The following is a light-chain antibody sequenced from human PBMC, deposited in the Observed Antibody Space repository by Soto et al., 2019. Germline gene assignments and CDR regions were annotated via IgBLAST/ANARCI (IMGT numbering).Light chain of an antibody. CDR3: SSYTTSSSPYV. Sequence: QSVLTQPASVSGSPGQSITICCTGTSSDVGGYNYVSWYQQHPGKAPKLMIYDVSNRPSGCSNRFSGSKSGNTASLTISGLQAEDKSDYYCSSYTTSSSPYVFGPGT. CDR1: SSDVGGYNY. J-gene: IGLJ1*01. CDR2: DVS. V-gene: IGLV2-14*01.